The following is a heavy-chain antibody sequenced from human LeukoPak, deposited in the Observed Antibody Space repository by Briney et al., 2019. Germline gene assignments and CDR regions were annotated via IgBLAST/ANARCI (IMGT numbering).Heavy chain of an antibody. Sequence: SETLSLTCTISGGSISGSRYYWGSIRQPPGKGLEWIGSIYYSGNTYYNPSLKSRVTISVDTSKNQFSLKLSSVTAAGTAVYYCAKDLGGGSGCYDLWGRGTLVTVSS. CDR1: GGSISGSRYY. D-gene: IGHD6-19*01. CDR2: IYYSGNT. J-gene: IGHJ2*01. V-gene: IGHV4-39*02. CDR3: AKDLGGGSGCYDL.